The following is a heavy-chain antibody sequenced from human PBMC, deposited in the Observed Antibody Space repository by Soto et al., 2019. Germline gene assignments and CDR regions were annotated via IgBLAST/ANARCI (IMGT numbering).Heavy chain of an antibody. Sequence: QVQLVESGGGLVKPGGSLRLSCAASGFTFSDYYMSWIRQAPGKGLEWVSYISSSGSTIYYADSVKGRFTISRDNAKNSLYLQMNSLRAEDTAVYYCARDWGYCTNGVCSRAEYFQHWCQRTLGTVSS. D-gene: IGHD2-8*01. CDR3: ARDWGYCTNGVCSRAEYFQH. CDR1: GFTFSDYY. J-gene: IGHJ1*01. V-gene: IGHV3-11*01. CDR2: ISSSGSTI.